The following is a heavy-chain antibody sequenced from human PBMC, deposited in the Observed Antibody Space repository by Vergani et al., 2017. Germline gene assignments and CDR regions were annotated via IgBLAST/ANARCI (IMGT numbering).Heavy chain of an antibody. CDR3: VKYQVGSVGYDLHYYYGMDV. J-gene: IGHJ6*02. D-gene: IGHD5-12*01. CDR1: GFTFSSYA. V-gene: IGHV3-64D*06. Sequence: EVQLVESGGGLVQPGGSLRLSCSASGFTFSSYAMHWVRQAPGKGLEYVSAISSNGGSTYYADSVKGRFTISRDNSKNTLYLQMRSLRAEDTAVYYCVKYQVGSVGYDLHYYYGMDVWGQGTTVTVSS. CDR2: ISSNGGST.